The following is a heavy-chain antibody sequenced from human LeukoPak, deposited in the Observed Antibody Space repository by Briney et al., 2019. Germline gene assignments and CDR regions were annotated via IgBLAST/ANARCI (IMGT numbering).Heavy chain of an antibody. CDR1: GYTFISYG. Sequence: ASVKVSCTASGYTFISYGISWVRQAPGQGLEWMGWISGYNGNTNYAQKFQGRVTMTTDTSTNTAYMELRSLRSDDTAVYYCTREATGYSWFDPWGQGTLVTVSS. CDR2: ISGYNGNT. CDR3: TREATGYSWFDP. V-gene: IGHV1-18*01. D-gene: IGHD3-9*01. J-gene: IGHJ5*02.